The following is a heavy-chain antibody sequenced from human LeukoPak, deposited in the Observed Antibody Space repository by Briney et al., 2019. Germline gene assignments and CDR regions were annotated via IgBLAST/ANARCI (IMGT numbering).Heavy chain of an antibody. CDR2: ISSSGSTI. V-gene: IGHV3-48*03. CDR1: GFTFSSYE. D-gene: IGHD3-10*02. Sequence: GGSLRLSCAASGFTFSSYEMNWVRQAPGKGLEWVSYISSSGSTIYYADSVKGGFTISRDNAKNSLYLQMNILRAEDTAVYYCAELGITMIGGVWGKGTTVTISS. CDR3: AELGITMIGGV. J-gene: IGHJ6*04.